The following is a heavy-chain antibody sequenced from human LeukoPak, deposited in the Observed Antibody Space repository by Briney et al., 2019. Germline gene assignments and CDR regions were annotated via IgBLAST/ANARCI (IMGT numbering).Heavy chain of an antibody. CDR1: GFTFDDYG. J-gene: IGHJ4*02. V-gene: IGHV3-11*01. CDR3: ARQQPNTIFGVVIIHFDY. Sequence: PGGSLRLSCAASGFTFDDYGMSWIRQAPGKGLEWVSYISSSGSTIYYADSVKGRFTISRDNAKNSLYLQMNSLRAEDTAVYYCARQQPNTIFGVVIIHFDYWGQGTLVTVSS. D-gene: IGHD3-3*01. CDR2: ISSSGSTI.